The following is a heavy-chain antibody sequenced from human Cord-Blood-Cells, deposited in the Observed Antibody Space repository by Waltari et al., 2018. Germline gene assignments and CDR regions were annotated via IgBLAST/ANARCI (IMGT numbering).Heavy chain of an antibody. D-gene: IGHD4-4*01. Sequence: EVQLLESGGGLVQPGGSLRLSCAASGFTFSSFAMIWVCQAPGKGLEWVSAISGSGGSTYYADSVKGRFTISRDNSKNTLYLQMNSLRAEDTAVYYCAKAYDYSNYFFDYWGQGTLVTVSS. J-gene: IGHJ4*02. CDR3: AKAYDYSNYFFDY. V-gene: IGHV3-23*01. CDR2: ISGSGGST. CDR1: GFTFSSFA.